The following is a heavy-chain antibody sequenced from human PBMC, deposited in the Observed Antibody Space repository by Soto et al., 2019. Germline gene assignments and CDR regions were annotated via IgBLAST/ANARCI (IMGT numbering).Heavy chain of an antibody. J-gene: IGHJ4*02. CDR2: VSSTGST. V-gene: IGHV4-59*01. Sequence: HVQLQESGPGLVKPSEPLSLTCTVSGASIAKFYWNWIRQSPGKGLEGIVSVSSTGSTVYNPSPTSRVTVSLGSSKYQFSLTLNSVTAADTAVYHGAGVGGSPYDDHVFDFWGQGTLVTVSS. D-gene: IGHD3-16*01. CDR3: AGVGGSPYDDHVFDF. CDR1: GASIAKFY.